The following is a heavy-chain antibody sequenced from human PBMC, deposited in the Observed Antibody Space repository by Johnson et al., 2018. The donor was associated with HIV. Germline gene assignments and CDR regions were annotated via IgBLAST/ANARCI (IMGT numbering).Heavy chain of an antibody. D-gene: IGHD2-21*02. J-gene: IGHJ3*02. CDR1: GFTFSSYA. CDR2: ISYDGSNK. CDR3: AKDQYCGGDCYPDAFDI. V-gene: IGHV3-30-3*01. Sequence: QEKLVESGGGVVQPGRSLRLSCAASGFTFSSYAMHWVRQAPGKGLEWVAVISYDGSNKYYADSVKGRFTISRDNSKNTLYLQMNSLRAEDTAVYYCAKDQYCGGDCYPDAFDIWGQGTMVTVSS.